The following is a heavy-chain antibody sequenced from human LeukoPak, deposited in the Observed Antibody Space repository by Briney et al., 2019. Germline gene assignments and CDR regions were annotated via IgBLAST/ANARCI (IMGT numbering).Heavy chain of an antibody. CDR3: ARDRWLESLDYYYGMDV. CDR1: GFTFSSYA. CDR2: ISYDGSNR. Sequence: PGRSLRLSCAASGFTFSSYAMHWVRQAPGKGLEWAAVISYDGSNRYYADSVKGRFTISRDNSKNTLYLQMNSLRAEDTAVYYCARDRWLESLDYYYGMDVWGQGTTVTVSS. D-gene: IGHD6-19*01. J-gene: IGHJ6*02. V-gene: IGHV3-30-3*01.